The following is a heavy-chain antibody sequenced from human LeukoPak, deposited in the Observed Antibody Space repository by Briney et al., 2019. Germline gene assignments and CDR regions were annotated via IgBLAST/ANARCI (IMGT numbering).Heavy chain of an antibody. V-gene: IGHV1-2*02. CDR3: ARTTGYSAYYMDV. J-gene: IGHJ6*03. D-gene: IGHD5-18*01. CDR2: INPNSGGT. CDR1: GYTFTSYY. Sequence: GASVKVSCMASGYTFTSYYMHWVRQAPGQGLEWMGWINPNSGGTNYAQKFQGRVTMTRDTSISTAYMELSRLRSDDTAVYYCARTTGYSAYYMDVWGKGTTVTVSS.